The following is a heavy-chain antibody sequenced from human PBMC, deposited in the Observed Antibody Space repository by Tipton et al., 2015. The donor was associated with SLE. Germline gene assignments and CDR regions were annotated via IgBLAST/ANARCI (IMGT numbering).Heavy chain of an antibody. CDR3: ARDGSPGALDI. CDR2: IYYSGNT. V-gene: IGHV4-39*07. D-gene: IGHD1-26*01. CDR1: GGSFSSRIYY. J-gene: IGHJ3*02. Sequence: GLVKPSETLSVTCTVSGGSFSSRIYYWAWIRQPPGKGLEWIGYIYYSGNTYYNPSLKSRVTISVDTSKNQFSLKLSSVTAADTAVYYCARDGSPGALDIWGQGTRVTVSS.